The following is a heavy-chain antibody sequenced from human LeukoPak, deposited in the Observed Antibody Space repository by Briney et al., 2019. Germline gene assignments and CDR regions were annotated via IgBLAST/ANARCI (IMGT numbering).Heavy chain of an antibody. D-gene: IGHD2-21*01. CDR1: GFTFSYYW. Sequence: GRSLRLSCAASGFTFSYYWMHWVRQAPGKGLVWVSRIHSDGSSTANADSVKGRFTISRDNAKSTLWLQMNSLRDEDTAVYFCARGDKGAFDLWGQGTRVTVSS. CDR2: IHSDGSST. J-gene: IGHJ3*01. CDR3: ARGDKGAFDL. V-gene: IGHV3-74*03.